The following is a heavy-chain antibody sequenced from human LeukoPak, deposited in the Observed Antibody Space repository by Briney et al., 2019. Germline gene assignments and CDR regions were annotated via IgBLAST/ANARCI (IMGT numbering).Heavy chain of an antibody. V-gene: IGHV3-21*01. CDR1: GFTFSSYS. Sequence: GGSLRLSCAASGFTFSSYSMNWVRQAPGKGLEWVSSISSSGSYIYYADSVKGRFTISRDNAKNSLYLQMNSLRAEDTAVYYCARSGYSGSYSLWGQGTLVTVSS. J-gene: IGHJ4*02. D-gene: IGHD1-26*01. CDR3: ARSGYSGSYSL. CDR2: ISSSGSYI.